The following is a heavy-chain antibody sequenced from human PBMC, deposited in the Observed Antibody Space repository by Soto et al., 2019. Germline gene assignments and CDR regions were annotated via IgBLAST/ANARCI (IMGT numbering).Heavy chain of an antibody. CDR2: ISSSSSTI. Sequence: GGFLRLSCAASGFTFSSYSMNWVRQAPGKGLEWVSYISSSSSTIYYADSVKGRFTISRDNAKNSLYLQMNSLRAEDTAVYYCARDKGRSPLDYWGQGTLVTVSS. V-gene: IGHV3-48*01. D-gene: IGHD2-15*01. J-gene: IGHJ4*02. CDR3: ARDKGRSPLDY. CDR1: GFTFSSYS.